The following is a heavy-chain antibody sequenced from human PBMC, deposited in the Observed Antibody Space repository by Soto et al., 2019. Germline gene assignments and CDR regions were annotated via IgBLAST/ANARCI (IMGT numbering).Heavy chain of an antibody. CDR1: GFTFSRYA. CDR2: ISDSGSST. V-gene: IGHV3-23*01. CDR3: AKTKWVVSSNFDY. Sequence: PGGSLRLSCAASGFTFSRYAMSWVRQVPGKGLEWVSGISDSGSSTYYANSVKGRFTISRDNSKNTLYLQMNSLRAEDTAVYYCAKTKWVVSSNFDYLGRGALGTVAS. J-gene: IGHJ4*02. D-gene: IGHD1-26*01.